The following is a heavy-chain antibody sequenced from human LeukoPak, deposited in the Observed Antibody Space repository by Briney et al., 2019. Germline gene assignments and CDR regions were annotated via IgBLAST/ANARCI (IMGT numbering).Heavy chain of an antibody. V-gene: IGHV1-69*05. D-gene: IGHD3-22*01. CDR3: ARDANPYDSSGYYYGYYFDY. CDR1: GGTFSSYA. Sequence: SVKVSCKASGGTFSSYAISWVRQAPGQGLEWMGGIIPIFGTANYAQKFQGRVTITTDESTSTAYMELRSLRSEDTAVYYCARDANPYDSSGYYYGYYFDYWGQGTLVTVSS. J-gene: IGHJ4*02. CDR2: IIPIFGTA.